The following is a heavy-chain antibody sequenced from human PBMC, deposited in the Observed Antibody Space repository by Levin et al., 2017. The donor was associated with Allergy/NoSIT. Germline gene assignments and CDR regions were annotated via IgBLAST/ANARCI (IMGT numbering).Heavy chain of an antibody. CDR2: ISSSSSYI. D-gene: IGHD2-15*01. CDR3: ARGSGGSWKIDY. Sequence: GGSLRLSCAASGFTFSSYSMNWVRQAPGKGLEWVSSISSSSSYIYYADSVKGRFTISRDNAKNSLYLQMNSLRAEDTAVYYCARGSGGSWKIDYWGQGTLVTVSS. J-gene: IGHJ4*02. V-gene: IGHV3-21*01. CDR1: GFTFSSYS.